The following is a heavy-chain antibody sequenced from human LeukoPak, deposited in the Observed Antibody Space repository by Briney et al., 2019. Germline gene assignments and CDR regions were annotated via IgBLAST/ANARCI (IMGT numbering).Heavy chain of an antibody. CDR2: ISGDGGST. CDR1: GFTFDDYA. Sequence: PGGSLRLSCAASGFTFDDYAMHWVRQAPGKGLEWVSLISGDGGSTYYAGSVKGRFTISRDNSKNSLYLQMNSLRTEDTALYYCAKDISGQLDFDYWGQGTLVTVSS. V-gene: IGHV3-43*02. CDR3: AKDISGQLDFDY. D-gene: IGHD5-18*01. J-gene: IGHJ4*02.